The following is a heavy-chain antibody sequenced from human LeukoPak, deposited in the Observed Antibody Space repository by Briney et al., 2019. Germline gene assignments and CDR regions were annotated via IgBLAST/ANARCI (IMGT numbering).Heavy chain of an antibody. J-gene: IGHJ4*02. D-gene: IGHD2-8*02. CDR2: IFPSGGEI. CDR1: GFTFSTFA. Sequence: GGSLRLSCAAYGFTFSTFAMIWVRQPPGKGLEWVSSIFPSGGEIHYADSVRGRFTISRDNSKSTLSLQMNSLRAEDTAIYYCATYRQVLLPFESWGQGTLVTVSS. CDR3: ATYRQVLLPFES. V-gene: IGHV3-23*01.